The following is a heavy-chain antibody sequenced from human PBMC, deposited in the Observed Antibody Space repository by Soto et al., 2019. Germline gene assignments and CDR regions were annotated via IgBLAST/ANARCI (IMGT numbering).Heavy chain of an antibody. J-gene: IGHJ4*02. CDR1: GFTVINNY. Sequence: PGESLKISCAASGFTVINNYMNWVLQAPGKGLEWVSVIYIDGTTYYADSVKGRFSISRDTSKNTLYLQMNSLRAEDTAVYYCAKGHYSGSYVYFDYWGQGTLVTVSS. CDR3: AKGHYSGSYVYFDY. CDR2: IYIDGTT. V-gene: IGHV3-66*01. D-gene: IGHD1-26*01.